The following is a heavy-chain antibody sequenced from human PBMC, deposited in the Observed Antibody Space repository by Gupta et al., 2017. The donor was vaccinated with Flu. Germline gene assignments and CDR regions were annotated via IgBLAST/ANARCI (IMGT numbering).Heavy chain of an antibody. D-gene: IGHD3-3*01. CDR1: GFTFSSYG. V-gene: IGHV3-33*01. Sequence: QVQLVESGGGVVQPGRSLRLSCAASGFTFSSYGMPWVRQAPGKGLEWVAVIWYDGSNKYYADSVKGRFTISRDNSKNTLYLQMNSLRAEDTAVYYCARASLPITIFGAYGMDVWGQGTTVTVSS. J-gene: IGHJ6*02. CDR3: ARASLPITIFGAYGMDV. CDR2: IWYDGSNK.